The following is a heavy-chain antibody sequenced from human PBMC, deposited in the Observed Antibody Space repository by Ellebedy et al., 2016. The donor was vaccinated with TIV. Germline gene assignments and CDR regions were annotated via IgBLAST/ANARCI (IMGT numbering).Heavy chain of an antibody. Sequence: GESLKISCAASGFAFSNSGMNWVRQAPGKGLQWLSYISATSDTIFYADSVKGRFTISRDNAKNSLYLQMNSLRAEDTAVYYCARYCSGGSCYSHAFDIWGQGTMVTVSS. V-gene: IGHV3-48*04. CDR3: ARYCSGGSCYSHAFDI. CDR2: ISATSDTI. CDR1: GFAFSNSG. J-gene: IGHJ3*02. D-gene: IGHD2-15*01.